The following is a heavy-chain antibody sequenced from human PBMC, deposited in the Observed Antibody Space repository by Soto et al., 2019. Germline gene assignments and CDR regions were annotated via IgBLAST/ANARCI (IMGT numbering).Heavy chain of an antibody. Sequence: GGSLRLSCAASGFTFSNAWMNWVRQAPGKGLEWVGRIKSKTDGGTTDYAAPVKGRFTISRDDSKNTLYLQMNSLKTEDTAVYYCTTLYAYYYDSSGYYYVSNNDAFDIWGQGTMVTVSS. CDR2: IKSKTDGGTT. V-gene: IGHV3-15*07. D-gene: IGHD3-22*01. J-gene: IGHJ3*02. CDR3: TTLYAYYYDSSGYYYVSNNDAFDI. CDR1: GFTFSNAW.